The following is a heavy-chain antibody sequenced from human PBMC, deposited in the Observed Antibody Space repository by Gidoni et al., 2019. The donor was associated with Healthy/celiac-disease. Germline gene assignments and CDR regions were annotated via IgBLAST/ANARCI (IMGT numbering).Heavy chain of an antibody. Sequence: QMQLVQSGAEVKKTGSSVQVSCKASGYTFTYRYLHWVRQAPGQALEWMGWITPFKGNTNYAQKFQDRGTITRDRSMSTAYMELSSLRSEDTAMYYCARSDSSGYYFDYWGQGTLVTVSS. V-gene: IGHV1-45*02. D-gene: IGHD3-22*01. CDR1: GYTFTYRY. J-gene: IGHJ4*02. CDR3: ARSDSSGYYFDY. CDR2: ITPFKGNT.